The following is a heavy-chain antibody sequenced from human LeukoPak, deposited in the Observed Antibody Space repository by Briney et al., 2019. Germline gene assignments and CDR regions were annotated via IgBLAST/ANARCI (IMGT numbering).Heavy chain of an antibody. J-gene: IGHJ4*02. CDR1: GYTFTGYY. Sequence: GASVKVSCKASGYTFTGYYMHWVRQAPGQGLEWMGWINPNSGGTNYAQKFQGRVTMTRDTSISTAYMELSRLRSDDTAVYYCARDLGRLANYYDSSGYYFLLGAPNYWGQGTLVTVSS. CDR2: INPNSGGT. CDR3: ARDLGRLANYYDSSGYYFLLGAPNY. V-gene: IGHV1-2*02. D-gene: IGHD3-22*01.